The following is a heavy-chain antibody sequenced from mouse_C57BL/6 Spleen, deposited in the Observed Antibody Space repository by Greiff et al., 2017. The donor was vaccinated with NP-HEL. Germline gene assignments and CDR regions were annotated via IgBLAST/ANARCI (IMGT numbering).Heavy chain of an antibody. CDR2: IHPNSGST. J-gene: IGHJ2*01. Sequence: QVQLQQPGAELVKPGASVKLSCKASGYTFTSYWMHWVKQRPGQGLEWIGMIHPNSGSTNYNEKFKSKATLTVEKSSSTAYMQLSSLTSEDSAVDYCAREKEQLSLFDYWGQGTTLTVSS. CDR1: GYTFTSYW. CDR3: AREKEQLSLFDY. D-gene: IGHD3-2*02. V-gene: IGHV1-64*01.